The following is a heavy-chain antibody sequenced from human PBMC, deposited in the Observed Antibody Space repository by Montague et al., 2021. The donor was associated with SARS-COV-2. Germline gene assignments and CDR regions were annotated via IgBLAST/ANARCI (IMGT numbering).Heavy chain of an antibody. J-gene: IGHJ4*02. CDR1: GSSISSYY. CDR2: IYYSGST. V-gene: IGHV4-59*01. CDR3: AGVEGGGVIDY. D-gene: IGHD2-8*02. Sequence: SETLSLTCTVSGSSISSYYWSWIRQPPGKGLEWIGYIYYSGSTNYNPSLKSRVTISVDTSKNQFSLKLSSVTAADTAVYYCAGVEGGGVIDYWGQGTLVTVSS.